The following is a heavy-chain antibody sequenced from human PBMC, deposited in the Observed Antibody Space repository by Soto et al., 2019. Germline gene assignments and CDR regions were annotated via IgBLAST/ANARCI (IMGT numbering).Heavy chain of an antibody. J-gene: IGHJ6*02. Sequence: LRLSCAASGFTFTNFWMTWVGQAPGKRLEWVATIKQDGSEKHYVDSVKGRFSISRDNAKNSLDLQMNSLRVEDTAVYYCARDSPEVAGTYYHYGMDVWGQGTTVTVSS. D-gene: IGHD6-19*01. CDR2: IKQDGSEK. V-gene: IGHV3-7*01. CDR1: GFTFTNFW. CDR3: ARDSPEVAGTYYHYGMDV.